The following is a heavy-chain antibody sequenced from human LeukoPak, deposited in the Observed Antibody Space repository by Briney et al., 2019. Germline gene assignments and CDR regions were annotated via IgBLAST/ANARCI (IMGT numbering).Heavy chain of an antibody. CDR1: GDSFTSYW. V-gene: IGHV5-51*01. CDR2: IYPGDSDT. J-gene: IGHJ4*02. CDR3: VRPNRGALFDY. Sequence: GESLKISCKVSGDSFTSYWIGWVRQMPGKGVEWMGIIYPGDSDTKYSPSFQGEVIISGDKSISTAYLQWRSLKASDTAIYYCVRPNRGALFDYWGQGTLVTVSS. D-gene: IGHD1-14*01.